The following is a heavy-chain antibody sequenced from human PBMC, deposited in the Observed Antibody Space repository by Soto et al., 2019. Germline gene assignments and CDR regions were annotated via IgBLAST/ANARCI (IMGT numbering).Heavy chain of an antibody. CDR1: GGTFSSNT. CDR3: AARYCSGGSCYEDQPFDP. J-gene: IGHJ5*02. D-gene: IGHD2-15*01. CDR2: IIPILGIA. V-gene: IGHV1-69*02. Sequence: QVQLVQSGAEVKQPGSSVKVSCKASGGTFSSNTISWVRQAPGQGLEWMGGIIPILGIANYAQKFQGRVTITADKSTSTAYMELSRLRSEDTAVYYCAARYCSGGSCYEDQPFDPWGQGTLVTVSS.